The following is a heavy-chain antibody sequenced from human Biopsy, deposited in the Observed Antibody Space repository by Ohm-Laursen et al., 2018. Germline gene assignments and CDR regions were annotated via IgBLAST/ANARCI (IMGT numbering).Heavy chain of an antibody. J-gene: IGHJ5*02. CDR2: INPMFGTA. V-gene: IGHV1-69*06. CDR1: GATFSNYA. D-gene: IGHD3-3*01. Sequence: SVRVSCNASGATFSNYAINWLRQAPGQGLEWMGGINPMFGTAKYAQRFQGRVTITADKSTSTADMELSSLRSDDTAVYYCARSFGVVINFEHNWFDPWGQGTLVTVSS. CDR3: ARSFGVVINFEHNWFDP.